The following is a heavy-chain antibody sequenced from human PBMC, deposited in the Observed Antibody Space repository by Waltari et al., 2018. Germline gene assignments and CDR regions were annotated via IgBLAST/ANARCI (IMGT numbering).Heavy chain of an antibody. V-gene: IGHV3-74*01. CDR2: IKSDGSAT. D-gene: IGHD1-26*01. Sequence: EVQLVESGGGLVHPGGSLSLSCEASGFTFSTFWVHWVRQVPGKGLVWVSRIKSDGSATSYVDSVKGRFTISRDNAKNTVYLQMNSLRVEDTAVYHCASDVHSGRYGWFDPWGQGTLVTVSS. CDR1: GFTFSTFW. CDR3: ASDVHSGRYGWFDP. J-gene: IGHJ5*02.